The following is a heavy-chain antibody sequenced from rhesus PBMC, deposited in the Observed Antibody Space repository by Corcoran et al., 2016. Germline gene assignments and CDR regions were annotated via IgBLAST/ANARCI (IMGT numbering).Heavy chain of an antibody. Sequence: QVQLQESGPGLVKPSETLSLTCAVSGGSFSSYWWSWIRQPPGKGLEWIGEINGNSASTNYNPSLKCQVTISKDASKNQFSLKLSSVTAADTAVYYCARFPFGLVDHWYFDLWGPGTPITISS. V-gene: IGHV4-80*01. CDR1: GGSFSSYW. CDR2: INGNSAST. CDR3: ARFPFGLVDHWYFDL. J-gene: IGHJ2*01. D-gene: IGHD3-3*01.